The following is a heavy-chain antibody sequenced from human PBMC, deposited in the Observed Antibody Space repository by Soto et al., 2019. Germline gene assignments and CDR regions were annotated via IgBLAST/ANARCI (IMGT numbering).Heavy chain of an antibody. CDR3: ARHRVGGYNWFAP. Sequence: PSETLSLTCTVSGGSISSSSYYRGWIRQPPGKGLEWIGSIYYSGSTYYNPSLKSRVTISVDTSKNQFSLRLSSVTAADTAVYYCARHRVGGYNWFAPWGQGTLVTVSS. J-gene: IGHJ5*02. D-gene: IGHD1-26*01. V-gene: IGHV4-39*01. CDR1: GGSISSSSYY. CDR2: IYYSGST.